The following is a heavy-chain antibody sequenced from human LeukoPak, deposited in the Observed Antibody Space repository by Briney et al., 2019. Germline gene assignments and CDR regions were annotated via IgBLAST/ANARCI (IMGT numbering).Heavy chain of an antibody. D-gene: IGHD3-22*01. Sequence: PSETLSLTCAVYGGSFSGYYWSWIRQPPGKGLEWIGEINHSGSTNYNPSLKSRVTISVDTSKNQFSLKLSSATAADTAVYYCARGVYHYDSSGYYGRRYFDYWGQGTLVTVSS. CDR2: INHSGST. CDR1: GGSFSGYY. V-gene: IGHV4-34*01. CDR3: ARGVYHYDSSGYYGRRYFDY. J-gene: IGHJ4*02.